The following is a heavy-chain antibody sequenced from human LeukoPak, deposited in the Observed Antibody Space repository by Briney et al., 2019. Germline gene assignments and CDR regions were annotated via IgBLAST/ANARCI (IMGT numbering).Heavy chain of an antibody. J-gene: IGHJ4*02. CDR3: TRDPRYSESYAGYYFDY. Sequence: PGGSLRLSCTASGFTFGDYAMSWVRQAPGKGLEWVGFVRSKAYGGTTEYAASVKGRFTISRDDSKSIAYLQMNSLKIEDTAVYYCTRDPRYSESYAGYYFDYWGQGTLVTVSS. V-gene: IGHV3-49*04. CDR1: GFTFGDYA. D-gene: IGHD1-26*01. CDR2: VRSKAYGGTT.